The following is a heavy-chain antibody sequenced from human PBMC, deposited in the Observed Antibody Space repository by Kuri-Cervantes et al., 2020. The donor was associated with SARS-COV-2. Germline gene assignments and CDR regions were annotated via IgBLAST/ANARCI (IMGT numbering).Heavy chain of an antibody. J-gene: IGHJ3*02. CDR2: IYYSGST. V-gene: IGHV4-59*05. Sequence: SETLSLTCTVSGGSISSYYWSWIRQPAGKGLEWIGSIYYSGSTYYNSSLKSRVTISVDTSKNQFSLKLSSVTAADTAVYYCARSGYSYGPETQGAFDIWGQGTMVTVSS. D-gene: IGHD5-18*01. CDR3: ARSGYSYGPETQGAFDI. CDR1: GGSISSYY.